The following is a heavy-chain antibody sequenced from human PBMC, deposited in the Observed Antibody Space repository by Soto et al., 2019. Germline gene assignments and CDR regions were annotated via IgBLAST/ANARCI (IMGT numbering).Heavy chain of an antibody. CDR2: IIPVFGLV. CDR1: GGTPSNSA. Sequence: QVHLLLQSGAEVKKPGSSVKVSCKASGGTPSNSAISWVRQAPGQGLEWMGGIIPVFGLVKYAQNFQGRVTITADQSTNTAYMALSSLRPEDTAVYYGAGGRIVVVRSRAYYCMDVWGQGTMVTVSS. CDR3: AGGRIVVVRSRAYYCMDV. D-gene: IGHD3-22*01. V-gene: IGHV1-69*17. J-gene: IGHJ6*02.